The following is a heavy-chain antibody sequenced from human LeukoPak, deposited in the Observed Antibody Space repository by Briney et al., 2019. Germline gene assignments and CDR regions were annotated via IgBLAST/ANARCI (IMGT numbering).Heavy chain of an antibody. CDR3: ARDLATVTTGAGIDY. D-gene: IGHD4-17*01. CDR1: GFTFSSYV. CDR2: ISDDGSNK. Sequence: GGSLRLSCAASGFTFSSYVVHWVRQAPGKGLEWVAVISDDGSNKYYADSVKGRFTISRDNSKSMLYLQMNSLRAEDTAVYYCARDLATVTTGAGIDYWGQGTLVTVSS. V-gene: IGHV3-30*04. J-gene: IGHJ4*02.